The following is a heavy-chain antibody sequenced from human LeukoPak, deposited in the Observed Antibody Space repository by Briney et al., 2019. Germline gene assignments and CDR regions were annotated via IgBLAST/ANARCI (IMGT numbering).Heavy chain of an antibody. Sequence: GILRLSRAASAFSLTRVRMTGVGAAPRKGREWVSSMSSSSSYIYYVDSVKGRFTISRDNAKNSLYLQMNSLRAEDTAVSYCARDPTGDGYFDYWGQGTLVTVSS. J-gene: IGHJ4*02. D-gene: IGHD7-27*01. CDR3: ARDPTGDGYFDY. V-gene: IGHV3-21*01. CDR1: AFSLTRVR. CDR2: MSSSSSYI.